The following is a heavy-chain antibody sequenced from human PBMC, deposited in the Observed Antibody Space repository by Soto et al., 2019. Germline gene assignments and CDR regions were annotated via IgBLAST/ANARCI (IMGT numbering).Heavy chain of an antibody. CDR1: GFTFSTYS. CDR3: ARDPHYFYDSTGYYDY. CDR2: ISSSSSTI. V-gene: IGHV3-48*01. D-gene: IGHD3-22*01. Sequence: GGSLRLSCAASGFTFSTYSMNWVRQAPGKGLEWVSYISSSSSTIYFADSVRGRFTISRDNAKNSLYLQMNSLRAEDTAVYYCARDPHYFYDSTGYYDYWGQGTLVTVSS. J-gene: IGHJ4*02.